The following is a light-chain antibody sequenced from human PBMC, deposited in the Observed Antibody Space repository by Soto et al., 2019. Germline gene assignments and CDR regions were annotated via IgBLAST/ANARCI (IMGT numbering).Light chain of an antibody. CDR3: QQRANWPLT. J-gene: IGKJ3*01. CDR2: DAS. V-gene: IGKV3-11*01. CDR1: QSVSSF. Sequence: EIVLTQYPATLSLSPGERATLSCRASQSVSSFLAWYQQKPGQAPRLLIFDASNRATGISARFSGSGSGTDFALTISSLEPEDFAVYYCQQRANWPLTFGPGTKVDVK.